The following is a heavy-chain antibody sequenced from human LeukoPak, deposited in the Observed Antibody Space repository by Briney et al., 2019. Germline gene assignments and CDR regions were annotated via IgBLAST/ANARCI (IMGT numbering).Heavy chain of an antibody. CDR2: IYYSGST. V-gene: IGHV4-31*03. CDR1: GGSISSGGYY. CDR3: ARVDCSSTSCYQGDAFDI. Sequence: SHTLSLTCTVSGGSISSGGYYWSWIRQLPGKGLEWIGYIYYSGSTYYNPSLKSRVTISVDTSKKQFSLKLSSVTAADTAVYYCARVDCSSTSCYQGDAFDIWGQGTMVTVSS. D-gene: IGHD2-2*01. J-gene: IGHJ3*02.